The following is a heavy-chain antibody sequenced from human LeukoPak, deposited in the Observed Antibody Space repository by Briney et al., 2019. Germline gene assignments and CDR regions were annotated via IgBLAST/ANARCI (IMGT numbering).Heavy chain of an antibody. CDR2: IRSKANSYAT. CDR3: TPYDGSGYYSSFDY. D-gene: IGHD3-22*01. Sequence: GGSLKLSCAASGFTFSGSAMHWVRQASGKGLEWVGRIRSKANSYATAYAASVKGRFTISRDDSKNTAYLQMNSLKTEDTAVYYCTPYDGSGYYSSFDYWGQGTLVTVSS. V-gene: IGHV3-73*01. CDR1: GFTFSGSA. J-gene: IGHJ4*02.